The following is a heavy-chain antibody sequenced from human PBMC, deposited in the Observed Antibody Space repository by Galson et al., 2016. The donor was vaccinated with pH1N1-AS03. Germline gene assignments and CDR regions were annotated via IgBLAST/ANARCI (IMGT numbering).Heavy chain of an antibody. V-gene: IGHV4-61*08. J-gene: IGHJ6*02. CDR2: VFYTGAT. CDR1: RGSVNTDDYF. CDR3: ARDASGLDV. Sequence: KTLSLTCTVSRGSVNTDDYFWTWIRQPPGKGLEWIGHVFYTGATNYNPSVKGRVTISIDTSNNKFSLRLNSVSASDTAVYYCARDASGLDVWGQGTTVTVS.